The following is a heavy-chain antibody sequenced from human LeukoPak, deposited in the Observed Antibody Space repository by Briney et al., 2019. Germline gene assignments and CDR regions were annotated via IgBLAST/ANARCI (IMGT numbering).Heavy chain of an antibody. Sequence: GASVKVSCKASGYTFTSYDINWVRQATGQGLEWMGWMNPNSGNTGYAQKFQGRVTITRNTSISTAYMELSSLRSEDTAVYYCARGTGGNHWGPFIYYYYYYMDVWGKGTTVTVSS. CDR2: MNPNSGNT. J-gene: IGHJ6*03. V-gene: IGHV1-8*03. CDR3: ARGTGGNHWGPFIYYYYYYMDV. D-gene: IGHD2-8*02. CDR1: GYTFTSYD.